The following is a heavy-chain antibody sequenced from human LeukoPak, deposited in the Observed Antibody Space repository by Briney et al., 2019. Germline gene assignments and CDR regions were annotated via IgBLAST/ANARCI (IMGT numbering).Heavy chain of an antibody. D-gene: IGHD1-26*01. J-gene: IGHJ6*02. CDR2: ISSSGSNT. CDR3: AKSQREACCYGMDV. CDR1: GFTFSSYA. Sequence: GGSLRLSCAASGFTFSSYAMSWVRQAPGKGLEWVSAISSSGSNTYYTDSVKDRFTISRDNSKNSLYLQMNSLRPKDTAVYYCAKSQREACCYGMDVWGQGTTVTVS. V-gene: IGHV3-23*01.